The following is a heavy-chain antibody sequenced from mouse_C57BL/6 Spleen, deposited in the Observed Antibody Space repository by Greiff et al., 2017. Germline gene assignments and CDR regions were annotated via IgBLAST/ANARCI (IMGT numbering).Heavy chain of an antibody. Sequence: EVMLVESGGDLVKPGGSLKLSCAASGFTFSSYGMSWVRRTPDKRLEWVATISSGGSYTYYPDSVKGRFTISRDNAKNTLYLQMSSLKSEDTAMYYCARPLGRGYAMDYWGQGTSVTVSS. J-gene: IGHJ4*01. V-gene: IGHV5-6*01. CDR3: ARPLGRGYAMDY. CDR2: ISSGGSYT. CDR1: GFTFSSYG. D-gene: IGHD4-1*01.